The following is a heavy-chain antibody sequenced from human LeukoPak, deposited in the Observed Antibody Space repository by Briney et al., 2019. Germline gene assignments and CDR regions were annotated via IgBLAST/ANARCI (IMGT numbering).Heavy chain of an antibody. CDR2: FYYSGST. J-gene: IGHJ4*02. V-gene: IGHV4-39*07. D-gene: IGHD1-26*01. CDR3: TTWRVVGTIVVDY. CDR1: GGSISSSSYY. Sequence: SETLSLTCTVSGGSISSSSYYWGWIRQPPGKGLEWIGNFYYSGSTYYNPSLKSRVTISVDTSKNQFSLKLSSVTAADTAVYYCTTWRVVGTIVVDYWGQGTLVTVSS.